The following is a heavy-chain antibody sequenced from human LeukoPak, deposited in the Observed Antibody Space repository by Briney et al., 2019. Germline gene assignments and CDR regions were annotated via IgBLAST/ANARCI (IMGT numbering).Heavy chain of an antibody. D-gene: IGHD6-13*01. V-gene: IGHV4-39*07. Sequence: PSETLSLTCTVSGGSISSSSYYWGWIRQPPGKGLEWIGSIYYSGSTYYNPSLKSRVTISVDTSKNQFSLKLSSVTAADTAVYYCARDEISAARIFDYWGQGTLVTVSS. CDR1: GGSISSSSYY. J-gene: IGHJ4*02. CDR3: ARDEISAARIFDY. CDR2: IYYSGST.